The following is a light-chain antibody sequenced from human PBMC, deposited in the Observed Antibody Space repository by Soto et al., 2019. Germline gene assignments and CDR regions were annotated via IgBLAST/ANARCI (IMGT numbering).Light chain of an antibody. CDR1: SSDVGGYNY. V-gene: IGLV2-14*01. CDR3: SSYTSSSPLGVV. CDR2: DVS. Sequence: QSALTQPASVSGSPGQSITISCTGTSSDVGGYNYVSWYQQHPGKAPKLMIYDVSNRPSGVSNRFSGSKSGNTASLTISGLQAEDEADYYCSSYTSSSPLGVVFVGGTKLTVL. J-gene: IGLJ2*01.